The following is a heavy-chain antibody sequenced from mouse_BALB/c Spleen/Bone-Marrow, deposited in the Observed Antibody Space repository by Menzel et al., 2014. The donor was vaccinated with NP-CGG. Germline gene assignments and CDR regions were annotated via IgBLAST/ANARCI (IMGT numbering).Heavy chain of an antibody. Sequence: QVQLMESGAELAKPGASVKMSCKASGHTFSTYWMHWVKQRPGQGLEWIGYINPSIGYADYMQKFKDKATLTADNSSSIVYMQLSSLTSEDSAIYYCAMISFTMDYWGQGTSVTVSS. D-gene: IGHD2-4*01. V-gene: IGHV1-7*01. CDR2: INPSIGYA. CDR3: AMISFTMDY. J-gene: IGHJ4*01. CDR1: GHTFSTYW.